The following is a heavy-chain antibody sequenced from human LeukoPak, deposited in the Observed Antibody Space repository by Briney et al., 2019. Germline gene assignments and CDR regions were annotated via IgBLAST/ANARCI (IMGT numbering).Heavy chain of an antibody. CDR3: AVQTYEAYRCIRRGHDAFDV. CDR2: FSIHNGNT. Sequence: ASVKVSCKASGYTFTNYGISWVRQAPGQGLEGVAWFSIHNGNTDYAQNFQGRVTMTTDTSTSTTYMDLRSLRSDCTALSFCAVQTYEAYRCIRRGHDAFDVWVQGRIVAVSS. J-gene: IGHJ3*01. D-gene: IGHD2-21*01. V-gene: IGHV1-18*01. CDR1: GYTFTNYG.